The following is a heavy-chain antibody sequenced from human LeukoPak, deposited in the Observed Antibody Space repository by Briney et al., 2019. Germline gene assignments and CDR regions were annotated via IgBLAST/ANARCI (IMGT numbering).Heavy chain of an antibody. CDR2: IYYSGST. CDR1: SGSISRGDYY. CDR3: ASGAPNAFDI. J-gene: IGHJ3*02. Sequence: SETLSLTCTVSSGSISRGDYYWSWIRQPPGKGLEWIGYIYYSGSTYYNPSLRSRVTISVDRSKNQFSLNLTSVTVADTAVYFCASGAPNAFDIWGQGTMVTVSS. D-gene: IGHD4/OR15-4a*01. V-gene: IGHV4-30-4*01.